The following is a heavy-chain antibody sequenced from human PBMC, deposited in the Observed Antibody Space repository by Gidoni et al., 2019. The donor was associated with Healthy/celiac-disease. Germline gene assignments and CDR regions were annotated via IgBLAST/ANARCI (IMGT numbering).Heavy chain of an antibody. CDR3: TTEGGSYGWADY. CDR1: GFTFSNAG. J-gene: IGHJ4*02. Sequence: EVQLVESGGGLVKPGGSLRLSCAASGFTFSNAGMSWVRQAPGKGLEWVGRIKSKTDGGTTDYAAPVKGRFTISRDDSKNTLYLQMNSLKTEDTAVYYCTTEGGSYGWADYWGQGTLVTVSS. D-gene: IGHD1-26*01. V-gene: IGHV3-15*01. CDR2: IKSKTDGGTT.